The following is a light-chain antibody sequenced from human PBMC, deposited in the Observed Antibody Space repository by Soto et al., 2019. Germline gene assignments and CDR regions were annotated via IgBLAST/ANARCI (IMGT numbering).Light chain of an antibody. J-gene: IGKJ4*01. Sequence: DIQMTQSPSSVSASVGDRVTITCRASQGISGWLAWYQQKPGKAPKLLIYAASTVETGVPSRFSGGRSGTDFTLTINTLQPEDFATYYCQQATISQLTFGGGTKVEIK. CDR3: QQATISQLT. V-gene: IGKV1-12*01. CDR1: QGISGW. CDR2: AAS.